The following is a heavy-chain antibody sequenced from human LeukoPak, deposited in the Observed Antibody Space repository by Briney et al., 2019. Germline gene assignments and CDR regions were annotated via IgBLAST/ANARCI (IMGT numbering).Heavy chain of an antibody. V-gene: IGHV3-30*18. CDR1: GFTFSSYG. J-gene: IGHJ4*02. D-gene: IGHD1-26*01. CDR2: ISNDGSNI. Sequence: SGTSLRLSCATSGFTFSSYGMHWVRQVPGKGLEWVAVISNDGSNIQYGDSAKGRFTISRDNSKNTVFLHMNSLRSEDTAVYYCAKETSSGNFVTIDCWGQGALVTVSS. CDR3: AKETSSGNFVTIDC.